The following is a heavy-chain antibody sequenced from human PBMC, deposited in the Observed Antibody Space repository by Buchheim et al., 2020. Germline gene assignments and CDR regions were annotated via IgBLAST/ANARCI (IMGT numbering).Heavy chain of an antibody. D-gene: IGHD2-8*01. CDR2: IYHSGST. J-gene: IGHJ2*01. CDR3: ARDNRLKTYWYFDL. Sequence: QVQLQESGPGLVKPSGTLSLTCAVSGGSISSSNWWSWFRQPPRKGLEWIGGIYHSGSTNYNPSLKSRVTISVVKSKNQFSPKLSSVTAADTAVYYCARDNRLKTYWYFDLWGRGTL. V-gene: IGHV4-4*02. CDR1: GGSISSSNW.